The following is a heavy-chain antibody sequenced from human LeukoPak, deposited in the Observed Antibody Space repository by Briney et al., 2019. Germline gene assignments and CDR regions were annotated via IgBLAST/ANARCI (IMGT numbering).Heavy chain of an antibody. CDR3: TIGYYIFDF. J-gene: IGHJ4*02. CDR2: VNTDSGKT. Sequence: ASVKVSCKAAGNTFTNYEINWVRQAPGQGLEWMGWVNTDSGKTAYAQKFQGRVTLTRDTSITTAYMELSSLRSEDTAVYYCTIGYYIFDFWGQGTLVTVSS. D-gene: IGHD3-22*01. V-gene: IGHV1-8*01. CDR1: GNTFTNYE.